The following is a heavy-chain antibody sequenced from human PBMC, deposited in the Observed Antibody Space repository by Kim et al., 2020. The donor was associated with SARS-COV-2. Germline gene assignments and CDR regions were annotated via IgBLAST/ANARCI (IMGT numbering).Heavy chain of an antibody. D-gene: IGHD1-20*01. Sequence: SLKSRVTISVDTSKNQFSLKLSSVTAADTAVYYCATNLNWSHYYYYYMDVWGKGTTVTVSS. J-gene: IGHJ6*03. CDR3: ATNLNWSHYYYYYMDV. V-gene: IGHV4-4*09.